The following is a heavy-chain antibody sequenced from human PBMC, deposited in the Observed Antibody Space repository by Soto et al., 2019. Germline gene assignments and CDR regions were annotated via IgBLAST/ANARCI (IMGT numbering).Heavy chain of an antibody. V-gene: IGHV3-33*01. Sequence: GGSLRLSCAACGFTFSSYGMHWVRQAPGKGLEWVAVIWYDGSNKYYADSVKGRFTISRDNSKNTLYLQMNSLRAEDTAVYYCAREEGYCSSTSCYTSGMSLDPWGQGTLVTVAS. CDR2: IWYDGSNK. J-gene: IGHJ5*02. D-gene: IGHD2-2*02. CDR3: AREEGYCSSTSCYTSGMSLDP. CDR1: GFTFSSYG.